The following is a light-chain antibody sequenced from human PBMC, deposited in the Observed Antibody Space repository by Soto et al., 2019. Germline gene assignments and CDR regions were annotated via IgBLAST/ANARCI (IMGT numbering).Light chain of an antibody. J-gene: IGKJ1*01. CDR2: GAS. Sequence: EIVMTQSPVTLSVSPGGRATLSCRASQSVSSRLAWYQQKPGQAPRLLIYGASSRATGIPNRFSGSGSGTDFTLTISRLEPEDCAVYYCQHYGSSPRFGQGTKVDIK. CDR3: QHYGSSPR. CDR1: QSVSSR. V-gene: IGKV3-20*01.